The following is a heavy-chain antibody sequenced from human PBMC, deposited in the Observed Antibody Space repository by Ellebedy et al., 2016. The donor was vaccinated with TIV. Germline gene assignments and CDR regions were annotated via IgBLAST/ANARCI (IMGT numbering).Heavy chain of an antibody. V-gene: IGHV3-7*03. J-gene: IGHJ4*02. CDR1: GFTFSSYW. Sequence: GGSLRLSCAASGFTFSSYWMSWVRQAPGKGLEWVANIKQDGSEKYYVDSVKGRFTSSRDNAKNSLYLQMNSLRAEDTALYYCARTGVQLEGDYWGQGTLVTVSS. CDR3: ARTGVQLEGDY. D-gene: IGHD1-1*01. CDR2: IKQDGSEK.